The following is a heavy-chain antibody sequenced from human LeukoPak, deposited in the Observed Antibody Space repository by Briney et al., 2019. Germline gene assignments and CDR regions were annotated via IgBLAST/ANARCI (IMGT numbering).Heavy chain of an antibody. D-gene: IGHD3-9*01. V-gene: IGHV3-23*01. CDR3: AKDATASPYFHWFDN. Sequence: QAGGSLRLSCAASGFTFSGYAMNWVRQAPGKGLEWVAGISSGDRTFHAESEKGRFTISRDKSKDTLYLQMNSLRAEDTAVYYCAKDATASPYFHWFDNWGQGTQVIVSS. CDR2: ISSGDRT. J-gene: IGHJ4*02. CDR1: GFTFSGYA.